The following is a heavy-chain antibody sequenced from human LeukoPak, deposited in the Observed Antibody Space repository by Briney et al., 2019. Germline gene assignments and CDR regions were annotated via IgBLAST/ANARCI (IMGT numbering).Heavy chain of an antibody. D-gene: IGHD6-19*01. Sequence: SETLSLTCSVSGGSINGYYWKWIRHPPGKGLEWIGYIAYNGNTNYSPSLKSRVTMSIDTSKNQFSLKLPSVTAADTAVYYCARAGTSGWYGEYWGRGILVTLSS. CDR3: ARAGTSGWYGEY. V-gene: IGHV4-59*01. CDR2: IAYNGNT. CDR1: GGSINGYY. J-gene: IGHJ4*02.